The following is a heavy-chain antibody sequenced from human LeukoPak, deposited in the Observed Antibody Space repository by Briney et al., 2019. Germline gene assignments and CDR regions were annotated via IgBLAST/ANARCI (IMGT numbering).Heavy chain of an antibody. V-gene: IGHV1-18*04. CDR3: ARVDTMVRGAPIARWFDP. CDR2: ISAYNGNT. J-gene: IGHJ5*02. Sequence: ASVKVSCKASGYTFTSYGISWVRQAPGQGLEWMRWISAYNGNTNYAQKLQGRVTMTTDTSTSTAYMELRSLRSDDTAVYYCARVDTMVRGAPIARWFDPWGQGTLVTVSS. D-gene: IGHD3-10*01. CDR1: GYTFTSYG.